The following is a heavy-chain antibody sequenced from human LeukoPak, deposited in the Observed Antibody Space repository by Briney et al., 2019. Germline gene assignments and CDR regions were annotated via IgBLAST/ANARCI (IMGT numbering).Heavy chain of an antibody. CDR2: IYSGGST. Sequence: PGGSLRLSCAASGFTVSSNYMSWVRQAPGKGLEWVSVIYSGGSTYYADSVKGRFTISRDNDKNSVHLQMNSLRAEDTAVYYCARGGGMRSWYDFDYWGQGTLVTVSS. CDR3: ARGGGMRSWYDFDY. J-gene: IGHJ4*02. CDR1: GFTVSSNY. D-gene: IGHD6-13*01. V-gene: IGHV3-66*01.